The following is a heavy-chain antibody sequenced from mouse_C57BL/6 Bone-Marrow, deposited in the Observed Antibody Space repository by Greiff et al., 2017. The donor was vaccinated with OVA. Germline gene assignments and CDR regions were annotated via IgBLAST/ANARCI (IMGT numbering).Heavy chain of an antibody. J-gene: IGHJ2*01. CDR3: ARRRMVTGFDY. Sequence: VQLKESGPELVKPGASVKISCKASGYSFTGYYMNWVKQSPEKSLEWIGEINPSTGGTTYNQKFKAKATLTVDKSSSTAYLQLKSLTSEDSAVDYCARRRMVTGFDYWGQGTTLTVSS. D-gene: IGHD2-2*01. CDR2: INPSTGGT. V-gene: IGHV1-42*01. CDR1: GYSFTGYY.